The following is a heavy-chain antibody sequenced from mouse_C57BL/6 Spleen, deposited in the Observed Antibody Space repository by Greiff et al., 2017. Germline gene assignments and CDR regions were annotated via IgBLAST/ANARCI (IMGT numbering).Heavy chain of an antibody. CDR3: ARSNSNYVFAY. D-gene: IGHD2-5*01. V-gene: IGHV1-82*01. CDR2: IYPGDGDT. CDR1: GYAFSSSW. Sequence: QVQLQQSGPELVKPGASVKISCKASGYAFSSSWMNWVKQRPGKGLEWIGRIYPGDGDTNYNGKFKGKATLTADKSSSTAYMQLSSLTSEDSAVYFCARSNSNYVFAYWGQGTLVTVSA. J-gene: IGHJ3*01.